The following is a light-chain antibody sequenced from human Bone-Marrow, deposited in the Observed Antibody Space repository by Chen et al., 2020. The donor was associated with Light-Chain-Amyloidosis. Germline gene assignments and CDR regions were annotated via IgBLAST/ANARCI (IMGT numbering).Light chain of an antibody. V-gene: IGLV3-21*02. Sequence: SYVLTQPSSVSVAPGQTATIACGGNNIGSTSVHWYQQTPGQAPLLVVYDDSDRPSGIPERLSGSHSGNTATLTISRVEAGDEADYYCQVWDRSSDRPVFGGGTKLPVL. CDR1: NIGSTS. CDR3: QVWDRSSDRPV. CDR2: DDS. J-gene: IGLJ3*02.